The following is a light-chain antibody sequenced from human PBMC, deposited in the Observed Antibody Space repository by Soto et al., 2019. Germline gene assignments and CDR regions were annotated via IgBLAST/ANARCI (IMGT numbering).Light chain of an antibody. CDR3: QQFNSYPIT. Sequence: AIQLTQSPSSLSASVGDRVTITCRASQDIRGALAWYQQTPGKAPKILIYDVSTLQSGVPSRFSGSSSGTDFSLTISSLQPEDFATYFCQQFNSYPITFGQGTRLDFK. J-gene: IGKJ5*01. CDR1: QDIRGA. V-gene: IGKV1-13*02. CDR2: DVS.